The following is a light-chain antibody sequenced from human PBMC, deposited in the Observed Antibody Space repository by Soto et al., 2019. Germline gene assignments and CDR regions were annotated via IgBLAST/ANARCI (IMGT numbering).Light chain of an antibody. CDR1: QNIDIW. V-gene: IGKV1-5*03. J-gene: IGKJ1*01. Sequence: DIQMTQSPPTLSASVGDRVIITCRASQNIDIWLAWYQQKPGRAPKFLIHRASRLQSGVSSRFSGGGSGTEFTLTINSLQSEDAGDYYCQHYTSYPWTFGQGTQVEI. CDR3: QHYTSYPWT. CDR2: RAS.